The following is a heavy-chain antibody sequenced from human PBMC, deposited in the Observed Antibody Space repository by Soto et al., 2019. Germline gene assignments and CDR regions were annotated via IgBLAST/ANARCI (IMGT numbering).Heavy chain of an antibody. CDR3: AKERLCDILTGPQDDY. Sequence: GGSLRLSCAASGFTFSSYAMSWVRQAPGKGLEWVSAISGSGGSTYYADSVKGRFTISRDNSKNTLYLQMNSLRAEDTAVYYCAKERLCDILTGPQDDYWGQGTLVTVSS. J-gene: IGHJ4*02. CDR2: ISGSGGST. V-gene: IGHV3-23*01. CDR1: GFTFSSYA. D-gene: IGHD3-9*01.